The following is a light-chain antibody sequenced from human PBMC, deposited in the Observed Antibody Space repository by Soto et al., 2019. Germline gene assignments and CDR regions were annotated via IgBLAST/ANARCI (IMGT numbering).Light chain of an antibody. CDR1: QTINNN. J-gene: IGKJ1*01. V-gene: IGKV3-15*01. CDR3: QQYNDWPLT. CDR2: GAS. Sequence: ETVLTQSPATLSVSPLERGTLXCRPSQTINNNLAWYQQKPGQAPRLLIYGASRRATGVPARFSGSGSGTEFTLTISSLQSEDFAVYYCQQYNDWPLTFGQGTKVDIK.